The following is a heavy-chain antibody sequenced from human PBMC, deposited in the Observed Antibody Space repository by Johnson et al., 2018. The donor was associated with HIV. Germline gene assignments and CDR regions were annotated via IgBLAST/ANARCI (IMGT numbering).Heavy chain of an antibody. CDR2: ISFDGSNE. V-gene: IGHV3-30*04. CDR1: GLNFSDYG. Sequence: QVQLVETGGGVVQPGMFVTLSCAASGLNFSDYGMHWVRQAPGKGLEWVAVISFDGSNEYYADSVKGRFTISRDNAKNTLYLQMNSLRAEDTAVYYCARGGKSYYGAFDIWGQGTMVTVSS. CDR3: ARGGKSYYGAFDI. J-gene: IGHJ3*02. D-gene: IGHD3-10*01.